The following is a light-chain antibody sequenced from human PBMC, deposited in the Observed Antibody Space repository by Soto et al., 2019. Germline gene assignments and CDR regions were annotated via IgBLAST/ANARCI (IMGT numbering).Light chain of an antibody. Sequence: HSVLKQPPSVSAAPGQKVTMSCSGSSSNIGKYYVSWHQQLPGTAPKLLIYENDKRPSGIPDRFSGSKSGTSATLGITGLQTGDEADYYCGTWDSSLTTFVFGTGTKVTVL. CDR1: SSNIGKYY. J-gene: IGLJ1*01. CDR2: END. CDR3: GTWDSSLTTFV. V-gene: IGLV1-51*02.